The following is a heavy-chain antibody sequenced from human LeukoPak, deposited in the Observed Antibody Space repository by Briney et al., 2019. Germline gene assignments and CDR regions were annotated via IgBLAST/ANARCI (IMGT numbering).Heavy chain of an antibody. CDR1: GFTFDDYA. Sequence: GGSLRLSCAASGFTFDDYAMHWVRQAPGKGLEWVSGISWNSGSIGYADSVKGRFAISRDNAKNSLYLQMNSLRAEDTAVYYCAKDLRGRGVIGINWFDPWGQGTLVTVSS. V-gene: IGHV3-9*01. D-gene: IGHD3-16*02. CDR2: ISWNSGSI. J-gene: IGHJ5*02. CDR3: AKDLRGRGVIGINWFDP.